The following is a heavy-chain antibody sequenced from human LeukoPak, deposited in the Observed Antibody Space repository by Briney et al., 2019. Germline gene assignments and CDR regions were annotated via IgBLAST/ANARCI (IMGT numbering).Heavy chain of an antibody. D-gene: IGHD3-22*01. Sequence: PGGTLRLSCAASGFTFSSYGMSWVRQAPGKGLEWVSAISGSGGSTYYADSVKGRFTISRDNSKNTLYLQMNSLRSDDTAVYYCARELYETYYYDSSGYYCLDYWGQGTLVTVSS. CDR2: ISGSGGST. V-gene: IGHV3-23*01. J-gene: IGHJ4*02. CDR3: ARELYETYYYDSSGYYCLDY. CDR1: GFTFSSYG.